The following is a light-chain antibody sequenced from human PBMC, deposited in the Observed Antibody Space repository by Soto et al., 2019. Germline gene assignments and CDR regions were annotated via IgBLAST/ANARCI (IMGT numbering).Light chain of an antibody. Sequence: DVQLTQSPSFLSASVGDRDTITCRASQGIASSLAWYQQKPGKAPKLLIYDASTLFGGVPSRFSGSGSGTEFPLSIFSLPTEDFASFFCHQHIIYPLAFGGGTKV. J-gene: IGKJ4*01. V-gene: IGKV1-9*01. CDR3: HQHIIYPLA. CDR1: QGIASS. CDR2: DAS.